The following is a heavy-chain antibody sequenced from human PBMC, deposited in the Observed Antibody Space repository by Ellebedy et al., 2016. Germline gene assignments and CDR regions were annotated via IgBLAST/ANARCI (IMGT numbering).Heavy chain of an antibody. V-gene: IGHV3-23*01. CDR1: GFTFSSYV. J-gene: IGHJ4*02. Sequence: GGSLRLXCTASGFTFSSYVMSWVRQAPGKGLKWVSGISRIDDSTYYADSVKGRFTISRDNPKNTLYLQMNSLRVEDTAVYYCARDGSEWSRDYWGQGTLVTVSS. CDR3: ARDGSEWSRDY. D-gene: IGHD3-3*01. CDR2: ISRIDDST.